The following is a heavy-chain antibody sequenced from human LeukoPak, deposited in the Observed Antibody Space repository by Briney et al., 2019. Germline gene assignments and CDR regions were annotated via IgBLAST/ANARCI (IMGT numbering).Heavy chain of an antibody. Sequence: GASVKVSCKASGYTFTSYGISWVRQAPGQGLEWMGWISAYNGNTNYAQKLQGRVNMTTDTSKSTAYMELRSLRSDDTAVYYCASAAYYGSGSYYKWGQGTLVTVSS. CDR1: GYTFTSYG. J-gene: IGHJ4*02. CDR3: ASAAYYGSGSYYK. CDR2: ISAYNGNT. V-gene: IGHV1-18*01. D-gene: IGHD3-10*01.